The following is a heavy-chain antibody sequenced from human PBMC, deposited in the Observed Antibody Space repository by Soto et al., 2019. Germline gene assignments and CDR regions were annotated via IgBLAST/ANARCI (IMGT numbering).Heavy chain of an antibody. J-gene: IGHJ6*02. V-gene: IGHV1-69*12. D-gene: IGHD6-19*01. CDR1: GGTFSNYA. CDR2: IVPIFGTT. CDR3: ARVEAVAALYNYHGLDV. Sequence: QVQLVQSGAEVKKPGSSVKVSCKVSGGTFSNYAIDWVRLAPGHGLEWMGGIVPIFGTTYYTQKFQGRATIIADDSTTTAYLEMSRLRSEDTAIYYCARVEAVAALYNYHGLDVWGQGTAVTVSS.